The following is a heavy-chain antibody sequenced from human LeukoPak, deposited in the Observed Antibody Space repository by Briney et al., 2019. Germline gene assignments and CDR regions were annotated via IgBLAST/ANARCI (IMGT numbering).Heavy chain of an antibody. D-gene: IGHD1-26*01. CDR1: GYTFTGYY. Sequence: ASVKVSCKASGYTFTGYYMHWARQAPGQGLEWMGRINPNSGGTNYAQKFQGRVTMTRDTSISTAYMELSRLRSDDTAVYYCARAKIVGATDLDYWGQGTLVTVSS. V-gene: IGHV1-2*06. CDR3: ARAKIVGATDLDY. J-gene: IGHJ4*02. CDR2: INPNSGGT.